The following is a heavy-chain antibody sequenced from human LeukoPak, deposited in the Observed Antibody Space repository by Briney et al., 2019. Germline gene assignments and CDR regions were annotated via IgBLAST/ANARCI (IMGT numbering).Heavy chain of an antibody. V-gene: IGHV4-39*01. Sequence: SETLSLTCAVSGGSPSSSNYYWGWIRQPPGKGLDWIGGIHYSGNTYYNPSLKSRVTISVDTSKNQFSLKLSSVTAADTAVYYCARLGAGPTYYDFWSGYSSFYFDYWGQGTLVTVSS. CDR2: IHYSGNT. CDR1: GGSPSSSNYY. CDR3: ARLGAGPTYYDFWSGYSSFYFDY. D-gene: IGHD3-3*01. J-gene: IGHJ4*02.